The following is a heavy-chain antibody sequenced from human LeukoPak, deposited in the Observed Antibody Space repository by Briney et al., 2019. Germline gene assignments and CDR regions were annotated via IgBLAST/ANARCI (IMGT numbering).Heavy chain of an antibody. D-gene: IGHD6-13*01. CDR3: AKDGEGPSSSWPKIGNWFDP. V-gene: IGHV3-43*02. CDR1: GFTFDDYA. J-gene: IGHJ5*02. Sequence: GGFLRLSCAASGFTFDDYAMHWVRQAPGKGLEWVSLISGDGGSTYYADSVKGRFTISRDNSKNSLYLQMNSLRTEDTALYYCAKDGEGPSSSWPKIGNWFDPWGQGTLVTVSS. CDR2: ISGDGGST.